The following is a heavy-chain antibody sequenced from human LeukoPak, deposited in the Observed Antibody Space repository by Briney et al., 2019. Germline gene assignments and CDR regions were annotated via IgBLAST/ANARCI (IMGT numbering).Heavy chain of an antibody. CDR3: AKDNAVGSGWYGYYYYGMDV. V-gene: IGHV3-64*01. D-gene: IGHD6-19*01. CDR2: ISSNGGST. J-gene: IGHJ6*02. Sequence: AGGSLRLSCAASGFTFSSYAMHWVRQAPGKGLEYVSAISSNGGSTYYANSVKGRFTISRDNSKNSLYLQMNSLRAEDTALYYCAKDNAVGSGWYGYYYYGMDVWGQGTTVTVSS. CDR1: GFTFSSYA.